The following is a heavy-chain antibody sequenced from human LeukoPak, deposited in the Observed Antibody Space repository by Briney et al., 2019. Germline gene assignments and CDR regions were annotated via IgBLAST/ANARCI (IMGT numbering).Heavy chain of an antibody. V-gene: IGHV1-2*02. CDR1: RYTFTAYY. CDR3: ARDRSTGASAGTLYWFDP. J-gene: IGHJ5*02. Sequence: ASVKVSCKASRYTFTAYYMHWVRQAPGQGLEWMGWINPNSGDTNYAQKFRGRVTMTRDTSISTAYMELSRLRADDTALYYCARDRSTGASAGTLYWFDPWGQGTLVTVSS. D-gene: IGHD6-13*01. CDR2: INPNSGDT.